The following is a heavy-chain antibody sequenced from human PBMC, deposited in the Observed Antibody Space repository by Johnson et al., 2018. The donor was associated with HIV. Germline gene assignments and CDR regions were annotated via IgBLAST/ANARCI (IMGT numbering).Heavy chain of an antibody. Sequence: QVQLVESGGGVVQPGRSLRLSCAASGFTFSSYGMHWVRQAPGKGLEWVAVISYDGSNKDYADSVKGRFTISRDNSKNTLYLQMNGLRTADTAVYYCAKDTGGNSGNDAFDIWGQGKLVTVSS. CDR3: AKDTGGNSGNDAFDI. J-gene: IGHJ3*02. V-gene: IGHV3-30*18. D-gene: IGHD4-23*01. CDR2: ISYDGSNK. CDR1: GFTFSSYG.